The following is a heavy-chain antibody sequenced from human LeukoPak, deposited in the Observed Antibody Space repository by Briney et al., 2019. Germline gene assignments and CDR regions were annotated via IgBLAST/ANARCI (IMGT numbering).Heavy chain of an antibody. CDR1: GFTFSSYA. D-gene: IGHD6-13*01. V-gene: IGHV3-23*01. Sequence: GGSLRLSCAASGFTFSSYALSWVRQAPAKGLEWVSAISGSGGSTYYADSVKGRFTISRDNSKNTLYLQMNSLRADDTAVYYCARDTVSSIWYYDYIYYMDGWGKGTTVTVSS. CDR2: ISGSGGST. CDR3: ARDTVSSIWYYDYIYYMDG. J-gene: IGHJ6*03.